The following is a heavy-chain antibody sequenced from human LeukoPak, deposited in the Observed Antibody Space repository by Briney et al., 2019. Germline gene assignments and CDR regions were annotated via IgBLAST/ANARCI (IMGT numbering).Heavy chain of an antibody. Sequence: PGGSLRLSCAASGFTFSSYAMSWVRQAPGKGLEWVSGISGSGGTTYYADSVKGRFTISRDNAKNSLYLQMNSLRAEDTAVHYCARDEAVAGTYYYYYGMDVWGQGTTVTVSS. CDR1: GFTFSSYA. J-gene: IGHJ6*02. D-gene: IGHD6-19*01. V-gene: IGHV3-23*01. CDR2: ISGSGGTT. CDR3: ARDEAVAGTYYYYYGMDV.